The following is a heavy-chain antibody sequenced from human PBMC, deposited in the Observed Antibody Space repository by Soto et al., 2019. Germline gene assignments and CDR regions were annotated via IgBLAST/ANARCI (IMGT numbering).Heavy chain of an antibody. J-gene: IGHJ4*02. Sequence: QVQLQQWGAGLLKPSETLSLTCAVYGGSFSGYYWSWIRQPPGKGLEWIGEINHSGSTNYNPSLKSRVTISVDTSKNQFSLKLSSVTAADTAVYYCARGPKYQLGGFDYWVQGTLVTVSS. CDR1: GGSFSGYY. V-gene: IGHV4-34*01. D-gene: IGHD2-2*01. CDR3: ARGPKYQLGGFDY. CDR2: INHSGST.